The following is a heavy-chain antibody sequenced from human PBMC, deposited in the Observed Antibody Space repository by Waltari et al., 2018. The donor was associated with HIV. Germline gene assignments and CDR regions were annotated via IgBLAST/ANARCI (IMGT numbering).Heavy chain of an antibody. CDR1: GYIFTNYG. V-gene: IGHV1-18*01. CDR2: ISGYNANT. J-gene: IGHJ6*02. Sequence: QVHLVQSGAEVKMPGASVRVSCKTSGYIFTNYGVSWVRQAPGQGLEWLGWISGYNANTNYAQRLQGRGTLTTDTSTSTAYMELRSLRSDDTAVYYCARGLGGSYYYGVDVWGQGTTVTVS. CDR3: ARGLGGSYYYGVDV.